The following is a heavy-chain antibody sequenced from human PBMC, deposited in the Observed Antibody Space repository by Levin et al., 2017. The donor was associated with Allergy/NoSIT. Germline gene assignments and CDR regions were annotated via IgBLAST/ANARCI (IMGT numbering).Heavy chain of an antibody. Sequence: GGSLRLSCAASGFTFSSYAMTWVRQAPGKGLEWVSAISGSGGSTYYADSVKGRFTISRDNSKNTLYLQMNSLRAEDTAVYYCAARIAVAYDYWGQGTLVTVSS. V-gene: IGHV3-23*01. D-gene: IGHD6-19*01. J-gene: IGHJ4*02. CDR2: ISGSGGST. CDR1: GFTFSSYA. CDR3: AARIAVAYDY.